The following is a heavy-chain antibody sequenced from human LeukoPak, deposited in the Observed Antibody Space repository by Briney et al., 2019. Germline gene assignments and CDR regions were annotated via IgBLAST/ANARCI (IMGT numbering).Heavy chain of an antibody. CDR2: ISAYNGNT. CDR1: GYTFTSYG. J-gene: IGHJ5*02. D-gene: IGHD5-18*01. V-gene: IGHV1-18*01. Sequence: ASVKVSCKASGYTFTSYGISWVRQAPGQGLEWMGWISAYNGNTNYAQKLQGRVTMTTDTSTSTAYMELRSLRSDDTAVYYCAGALPHRRLMDTTMEQHWFDPWGQGTLVTVSS. CDR3: AGALPHRRLMDTTMEQHWFDP.